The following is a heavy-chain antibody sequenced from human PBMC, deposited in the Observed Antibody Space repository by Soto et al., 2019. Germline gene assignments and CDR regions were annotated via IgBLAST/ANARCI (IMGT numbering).Heavy chain of an antibody. CDR2: ISGNSATT. CDR1: GFIFSYHN. D-gene: IGHD2-21*02. CDR3: AKAAPYCGGDCYSEA. Sequence: PGGSLRLSCAASGFIFSYHNMNWVRQAPGKGLEWLSYISGNSATTYYADSLKGRFTISRDNSKNTLYLQMNSLRAEDTAVYYCAKAAPYCGGDCYSEAWGQGTLVTVSS. J-gene: IGHJ5*02. V-gene: IGHV3-23*01.